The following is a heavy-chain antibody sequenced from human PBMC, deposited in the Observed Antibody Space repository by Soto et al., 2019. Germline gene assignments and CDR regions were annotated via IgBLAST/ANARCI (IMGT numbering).Heavy chain of an antibody. Sequence: EVQLVESGGGLVKPGGSLRLSCAASGFTFSNAWMSWVRQAPGKGLEWVGRIKSKTDGGTTDYAAPVKGRFTISRDDSKNTLYLQMNSLKTEDTAVYYCTTEDIVATIDFDYWGQGTLVTVSS. CDR3: TTEDIVATIDFDY. J-gene: IGHJ4*02. V-gene: IGHV3-15*01. CDR1: GFTFSNAW. CDR2: IKSKTDGGTT. D-gene: IGHD5-12*01.